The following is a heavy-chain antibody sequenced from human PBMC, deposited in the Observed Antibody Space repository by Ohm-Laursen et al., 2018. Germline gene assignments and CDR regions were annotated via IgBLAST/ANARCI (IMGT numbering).Heavy chain of an antibody. D-gene: IGHD5-24*01. CDR3: ASRTDGDGYNNVATHAFDI. V-gene: IGHV4-31*11. CDR2: IYYSGIT. CDR1: GGSISSGGYY. J-gene: IGHJ3*02. Sequence: TLSLTCAVSGGSISSGGYYWSWIRQHPGKGLEWIGYIYYSGITYYNPSLKSRVTISVDTSRNQFSLRLSSVTAADTAVYYCASRTDGDGYNNVATHAFDIRGQGTMVTVSS.